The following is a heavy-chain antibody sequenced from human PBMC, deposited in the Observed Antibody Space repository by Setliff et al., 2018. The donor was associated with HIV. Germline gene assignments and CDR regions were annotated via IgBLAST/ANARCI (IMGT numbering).Heavy chain of an antibody. CDR2: IYTNGNT. CDR1: GASITTDTYY. V-gene: IGHV4-61*02. J-gene: IGHJ4*02. Sequence: SETLSLTCTVSGASITTDTYYWAWIRQPPGKGLEWIGRIYTNGNTNYNPSLKSRVTVSADTSKNQFSLNLTSVTAADTAVYYCANYIIGAGGRGNWGQGILVTVSS. CDR3: ANYIIGAGGRGN. D-gene: IGHD1-26*01.